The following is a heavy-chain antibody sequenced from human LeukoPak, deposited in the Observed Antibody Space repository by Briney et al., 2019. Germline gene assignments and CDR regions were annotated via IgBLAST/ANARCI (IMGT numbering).Heavy chain of an antibody. Sequence: PGGSLRLSCAASGFTFSSYAMSWVRQAPGKGLEWVSAISGSSGSTYYADSVKGRFTISRDNSKITLYLQMNSLRAEDTAVYYCAKDSYYDEEGIWGQGTMVTVSS. CDR3: AKDSYYDEEGI. CDR1: GFTFSSYA. J-gene: IGHJ3*02. V-gene: IGHV3-23*01. D-gene: IGHD3-22*01. CDR2: ISGSSGST.